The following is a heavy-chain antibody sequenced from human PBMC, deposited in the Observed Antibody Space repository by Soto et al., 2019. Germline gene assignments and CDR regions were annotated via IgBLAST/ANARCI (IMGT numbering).Heavy chain of an antibody. D-gene: IGHD6-19*01. CDR2: ISAYNGNT. Sequence: ASLKVSCKASGYTFTSYGISWVRQAPGQGLEWMGWISAYNGNTNYAQKLQGRVTMTTDTSTSTAYMELRSLRSDDTAVYYCARGYRSSGSRGAFDIWGQGTMVTVSS. V-gene: IGHV1-18*01. CDR3: ARGYRSSGSRGAFDI. CDR1: GYTFTSYG. J-gene: IGHJ3*02.